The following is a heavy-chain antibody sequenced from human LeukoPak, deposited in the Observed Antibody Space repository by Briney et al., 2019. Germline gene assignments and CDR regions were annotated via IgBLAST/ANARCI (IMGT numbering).Heavy chain of an antibody. Sequence: PSETLSLTCNVSGFSISNGYYWGWIRQPPGKGLEWIGYIYYSGSTNYNPSLKSRVTISVDTSKNQFSLKVSSVTAADTAVYYCARRHYYDSSGWFDPWGQGTLVTVSS. D-gene: IGHD3-22*01. J-gene: IGHJ5*02. V-gene: IGHV4-61*01. CDR1: GFSISNGYY. CDR2: IYYSGST. CDR3: ARRHYYDSSGWFDP.